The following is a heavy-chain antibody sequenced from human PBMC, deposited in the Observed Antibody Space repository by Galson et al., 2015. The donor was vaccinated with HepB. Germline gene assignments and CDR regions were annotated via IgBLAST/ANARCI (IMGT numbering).Heavy chain of an antibody. CDR3: AREYYGDHAGFFGDRYGMDV. CDR2: IIPIFGTA. CDR1: GGTFSSYA. Sequence: SVKVSCKASGGTFSSYAISWVRQAPGQGLEWMGGIIPIFGTANYAQKFQGRVTITADESTSTAYMELSSLRSEDTAVYYCAREYYGDHAGFFGDRYGMDVWGQGTTVTVSS. J-gene: IGHJ6*02. D-gene: IGHD4-17*01. V-gene: IGHV1-69*13.